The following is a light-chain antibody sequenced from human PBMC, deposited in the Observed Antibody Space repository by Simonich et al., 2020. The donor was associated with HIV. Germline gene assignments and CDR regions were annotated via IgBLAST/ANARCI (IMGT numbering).Light chain of an antibody. Sequence: EIVLPKSPATLSLSPGERATLSCRASQSVSNSLAWYQQKPGQAPRLLIYAASIRATGIPARFSGSGSGTDFTLTISSLEPEDFAIYYCQQRSNWPLTFGGGTKVEIK. J-gene: IGKJ4*01. CDR3: QQRSNWPLT. CDR1: QSVSNS. V-gene: IGKV3-11*01. CDR2: AAS.